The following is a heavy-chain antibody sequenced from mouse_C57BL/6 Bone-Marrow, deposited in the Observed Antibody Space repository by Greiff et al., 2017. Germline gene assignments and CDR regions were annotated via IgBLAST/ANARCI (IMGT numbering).Heavy chain of an antibody. V-gene: IGHV1-52*01. Sequence: VQLQQPGAELVRPGSSVKLSCKASGYTFTSYWMYWVKQRPIQGLEWIGNIDPSDSETHYNQKFKDKATLTVDKSSSTAYMQLSSLTSEDSAVYYCARDWDRYYFDYWGQGTTLTVSS. J-gene: IGHJ2*01. CDR3: ARDWDRYYFDY. D-gene: IGHD4-1*01. CDR1: GYTFTSYW. CDR2: IDPSDSET.